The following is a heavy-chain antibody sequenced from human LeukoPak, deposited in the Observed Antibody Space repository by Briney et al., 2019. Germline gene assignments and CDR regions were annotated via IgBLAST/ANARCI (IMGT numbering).Heavy chain of an antibody. Sequence: GVLRLSCAASGLAFSAYKMHWVRQAPGKGLEWVSAISNNGGYTYYADSVQGRFTISRDNSKSTLCLQMNSLRAEDTAVYYCAKQLGYCSDGSCYFPYWGQGTLVTVSS. V-gene: IGHV3-23*01. J-gene: IGHJ4*02. CDR2: ISNNGGYT. CDR3: AKQLGYCSDGSCYFPY. CDR1: GLAFSAYK. D-gene: IGHD2-15*01.